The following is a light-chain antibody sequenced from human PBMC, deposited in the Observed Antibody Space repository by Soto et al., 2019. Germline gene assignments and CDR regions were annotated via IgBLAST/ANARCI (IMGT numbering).Light chain of an antibody. V-gene: IGLV1-40*01. CDR1: SSNIGAGYD. CDR2: GNN. J-gene: IGLJ7*01. CDR3: QSYDSSLSGWV. Sequence: QPVLTQPPSVSGAPGQRVTISCTGSSSNIGAGYDVNWYQQLPGTAPKLLIYGNNNRPSGVPDRFSGSKSGTSASLAITGLQAEDEADYYCQSYDSSLSGWVFGGGTQLTVL.